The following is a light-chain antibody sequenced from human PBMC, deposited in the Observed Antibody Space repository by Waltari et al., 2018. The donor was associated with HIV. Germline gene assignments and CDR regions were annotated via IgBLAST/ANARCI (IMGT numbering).Light chain of an antibody. CDR2: STN. Sequence: QTVVTQEPSFSVSPGGTVTLTCGLSSGSVSTNYYPSWYQQTPGQAPRTLIYSTNTRSSGVPYRFSGSSLGNKAARTITGAQAYDESDYYCVLYMGSGIWVFGGGTKLTVL. CDR1: SGSVSTNYY. J-gene: IGLJ3*02. V-gene: IGLV8-61*01. CDR3: VLYMGSGIWV.